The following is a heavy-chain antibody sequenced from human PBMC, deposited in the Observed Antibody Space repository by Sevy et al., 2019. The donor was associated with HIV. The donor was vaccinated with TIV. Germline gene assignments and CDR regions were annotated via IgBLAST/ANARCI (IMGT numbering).Heavy chain of an antibody. Sequence: GGSLRLSCAASGFTFSSYAMSWVRQAPGKGLEWVSAISGSGGSTYYAHSVKGRFTISRDNSKNTLYLQMNSLRAEDTAVYYCTKDETRITIFGVVGIDYWGQGTLVTVSS. CDR2: ISGSGGST. V-gene: IGHV3-23*01. D-gene: IGHD3-3*01. CDR1: GFTFSSYA. CDR3: TKDETRITIFGVVGIDY. J-gene: IGHJ4*02.